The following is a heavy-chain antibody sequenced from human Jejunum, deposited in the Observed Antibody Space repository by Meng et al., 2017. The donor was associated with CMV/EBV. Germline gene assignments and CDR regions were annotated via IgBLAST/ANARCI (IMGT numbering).Heavy chain of an antibody. J-gene: IGHJ4*02. D-gene: IGHD2/OR15-2a*01. V-gene: IGHV4-39*07. CDR2: MYYSGTT. CDR1: GGSITSSNYF. Sequence: LSLPCTVSGGSITSSNYFWAWIRQPPGKGLEWIGSMYYSGTTYYNPSLKSRVTISVDTSKNQFSLRLTSVTAADTAVYYCARPYSNSWGQGTLVTVSS. CDR3: ARPYSNS.